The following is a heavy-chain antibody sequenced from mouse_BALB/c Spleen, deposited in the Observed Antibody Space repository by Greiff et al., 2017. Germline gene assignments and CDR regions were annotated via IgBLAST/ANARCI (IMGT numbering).Heavy chain of an antibody. Sequence: VKLQESGAELVRPGTSVKISCKASGYTFTNYWLGWVKQRPGHGLEWIGDIYPGGGYTNYNEKFKGKATLTADTSSSTAYMQLSSLTSEDSAVYFCARERNYYFDYWGQGTTLTVSS. CDR1: GYTFTNYW. V-gene: IGHV1-63*02. J-gene: IGHJ2*01. CDR3: ARERNYYFDY. CDR2: IYPGGGYT.